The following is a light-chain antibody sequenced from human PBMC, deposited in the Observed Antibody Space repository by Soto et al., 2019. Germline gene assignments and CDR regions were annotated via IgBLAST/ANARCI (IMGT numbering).Light chain of an antibody. CDR1: QSVSSSY. CDR2: GAS. J-gene: IGKJ1*01. V-gene: IGKV3-20*01. Sequence: EIVLTQSPGTLSLSPGERATLSCRASQSVSSSYLAWYQQNHGQAPRLLIYGASGRATGIPDRFSGSGSGTDFNLTISRLEPEDFAVYYCQQYGSSPWTFGQGTKVEIK. CDR3: QQYGSSPWT.